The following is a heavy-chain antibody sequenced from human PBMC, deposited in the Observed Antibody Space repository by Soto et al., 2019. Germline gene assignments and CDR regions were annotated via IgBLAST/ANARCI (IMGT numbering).Heavy chain of an antibody. V-gene: IGHV1-58*01. Sequence: SVKVSCKASGFTFTSSAVQWVRQARGQRLEWIGWIVVGSGNTNYAQKFQERVTITRDMSTSTAYMELSSLRSEDTAVYYCAADHYGSGSYPSWGQGTLVTVSS. CDR2: IVVGSGNT. J-gene: IGHJ5*02. D-gene: IGHD3-10*01. CDR3: AADHYGSGSYPS. CDR1: GFTFTSSA.